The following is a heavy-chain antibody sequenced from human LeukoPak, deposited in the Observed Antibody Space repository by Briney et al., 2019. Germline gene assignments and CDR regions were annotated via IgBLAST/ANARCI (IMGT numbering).Heavy chain of an antibody. CDR3: ARAKTGYQIFYYYYYMDV. CDR2: ISTYNGNT. J-gene: IGHJ6*03. D-gene: IGHD3-9*01. V-gene: IGHV1-18*01. CDR1: GYTFTSYG. Sequence: ASVKVSCKASGYTFTSYGISWVRQAPGQGLEWMGWISTYNGNTNYAQKLQGRVTMTTDTSTSTAYMELRSLRSDDTAVYYCARAKTGYQIFYYYYYMDVWGKGTTVTISS.